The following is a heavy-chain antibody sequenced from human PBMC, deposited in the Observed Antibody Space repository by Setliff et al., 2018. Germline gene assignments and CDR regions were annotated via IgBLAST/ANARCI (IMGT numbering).Heavy chain of an antibody. D-gene: IGHD2-21*01. Sequence: ASVKVSCKTSGYTFINYGLGWMRQAPGQGLEWMGWISGYNGNTDYAQNLQGRVTMTIDTSTSTAYVELRSLRSDDTAVYFCARVTYCGGDCYSFDYWGQGTLVTDSS. CDR3: ARVTYCGGDCYSFDY. CDR2: ISGYNGNT. V-gene: IGHV1-18*01. J-gene: IGHJ4*02. CDR1: GYTFINYG.